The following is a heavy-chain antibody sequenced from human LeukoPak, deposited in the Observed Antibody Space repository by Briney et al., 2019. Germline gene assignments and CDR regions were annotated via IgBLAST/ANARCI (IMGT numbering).Heavy chain of an antibody. CDR3: AKEVWGTYRPDY. V-gene: IGHV3-23*01. CDR1: GFTFSNYA. CDR2: ISVSGGTT. J-gene: IGHJ4*02. Sequence: GGSLRLSCAASGFTFSNYAMSWVRQAPGKGLEWVSGISVSGGTTHYADSVKGRFTISRDNSKNTLYLQMNSLRAEDTAVYYCAKEVWGTYRPDYWGQGTLVTVSS. D-gene: IGHD3-16*02.